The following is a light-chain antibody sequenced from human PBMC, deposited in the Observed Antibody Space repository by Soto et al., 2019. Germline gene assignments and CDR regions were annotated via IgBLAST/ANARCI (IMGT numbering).Light chain of an antibody. J-gene: IGKJ4*01. CDR3: QQRSSWPRV. CDR1: QSVTTY. CDR2: DAS. Sequence: EIVLTQSPATLSLSPGERATLSCRASQSVTTYLVWYQQKPGQAPRLLIYDASKRAIGIPDRFSGSGSGTDFTLTISSLEPEDFAVYSCQQRSSWPRVFGGGTKVDIK. V-gene: IGKV3-11*01.